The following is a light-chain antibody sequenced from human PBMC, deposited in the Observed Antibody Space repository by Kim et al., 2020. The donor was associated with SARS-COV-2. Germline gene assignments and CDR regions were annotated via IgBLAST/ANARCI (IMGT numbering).Light chain of an antibody. Sequence: SYELTQPLSESVALGQTARITCGGSSIGAKSVHWYQQKPGQAPVLVNYRDRNRPSGIPERFSGSNSGNTATLTISRAQAGDEADYYCHVWDSNTAVFGGGTQLTDL. J-gene: IGLJ3*02. CDR1: SIGAKS. CDR3: HVWDSNTAV. CDR2: RDR. V-gene: IGLV3-9*01.